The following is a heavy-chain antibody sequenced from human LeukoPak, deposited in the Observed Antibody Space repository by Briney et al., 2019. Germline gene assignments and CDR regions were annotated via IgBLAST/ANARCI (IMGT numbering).Heavy chain of an antibody. CDR2: INPNSGGT. J-gene: IGHJ6*03. Sequence: ASVKVSCKASGYTFTGYYMHWVRQAPGQGLEWMGWINPNSGGTNYAQKFQGRVTMTRDTSISTAYMELSRLRSDDTAVYYCASNYYGSGSYYNRPHYYYMDVWGKGTTVTISS. CDR1: GYTFTGYY. CDR3: ASNYYGSGSYYNRPHYYYMDV. D-gene: IGHD3-10*01. V-gene: IGHV1-2*02.